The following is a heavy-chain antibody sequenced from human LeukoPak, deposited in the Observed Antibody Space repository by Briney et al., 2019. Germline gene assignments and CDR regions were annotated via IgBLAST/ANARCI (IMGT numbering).Heavy chain of an antibody. CDR2: ISGRGTST. CDR1: GFTFSSYA. J-gene: IGHJ4*02. CDR3: AKGGSRFTMVQVDY. V-gene: IGHV3-23*01. Sequence: GVSLRLSCAASGFTFSSYAMSWVRQAPGKGLEWVSGISGRGTSTYYADSVKGRFTISRDNSKNTLSLQMNSLRAEDTAVYYCAKGGSRFTMVQVDYWGQGTLVTVSS. D-gene: IGHD3-10*01.